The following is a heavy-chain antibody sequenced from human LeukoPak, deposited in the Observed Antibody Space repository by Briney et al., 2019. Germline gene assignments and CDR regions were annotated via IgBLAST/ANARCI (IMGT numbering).Heavy chain of an antibody. CDR3: ARQLLWFGEHLNFDY. CDR2: INPNSGGT. D-gene: IGHD3-10*01. CDR1: GYTFTGYY. Sequence: GASVKVSCKASGYTFTGYYMHWVRQAPGQGLEWMGWINPNSGGTNYAQKFQGRVTMTRDTSISTAYMELSRLRSDDTAVYYCARQLLWFGEHLNFDYWGQGTLVTVSS. V-gene: IGHV1-2*02. J-gene: IGHJ4*02.